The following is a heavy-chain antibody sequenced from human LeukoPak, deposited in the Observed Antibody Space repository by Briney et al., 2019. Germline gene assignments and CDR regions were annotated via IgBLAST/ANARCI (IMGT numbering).Heavy chain of an antibody. Sequence: PSETLSLTCTVSGGSIRIYYWSWIRQPPGKRLEWIGYIYYSGSTNYNPSLKSRVTISVDTSKNQFSLKLSSVTAADTAVYYCARHLTLHLEAWGQGTLVTVSS. CDR1: GGSIRIYY. CDR3: ARHLTLHLEA. J-gene: IGHJ5*02. CDR2: IYYSGST. D-gene: IGHD1-1*01. V-gene: IGHV4-59*08.